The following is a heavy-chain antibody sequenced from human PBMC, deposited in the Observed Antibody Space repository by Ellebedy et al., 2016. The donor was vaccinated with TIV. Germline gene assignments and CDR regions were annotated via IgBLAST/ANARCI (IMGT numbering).Heavy chain of an antibody. D-gene: IGHD3-10*01. CDR1: GGSISSYY. CDR2: IYYSGST. CDR3: ARQDRPVRGASYFDY. J-gene: IGHJ4*02. V-gene: IGHV4-59*08. Sequence: MPSETLSLTCTVSGGSISSYYWSRIRQPPGKGLEWIGYIYYSGSTNYNPSLKSRVTISVDTSKNQFSLKLSSVTAADTAVYYCARQDRPVRGASYFDYWGQGTLVTVSS.